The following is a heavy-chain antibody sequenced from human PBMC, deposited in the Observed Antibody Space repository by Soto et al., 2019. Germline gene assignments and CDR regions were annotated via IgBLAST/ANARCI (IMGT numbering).Heavy chain of an antibody. CDR2: IYNSATT. CDR1: GGSISTGGYY. CDR3: ARDPAP. Sequence: QVQLQESGPGLVKPSQTLSLTCTVSGGSISTGGYYWSWIRQHPGKGLECIGYIYNSATTYYNPSLKSRVTISVDTSKNQCSLKLSSVTVADTAVYYCARDPAPWGQGALVTVSS. J-gene: IGHJ5*02. V-gene: IGHV4-31*03.